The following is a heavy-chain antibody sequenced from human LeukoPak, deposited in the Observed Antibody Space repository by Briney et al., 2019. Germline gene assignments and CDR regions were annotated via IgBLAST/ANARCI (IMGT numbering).Heavy chain of an antibody. J-gene: IGHJ4*02. D-gene: IGHD3-22*01. Sequence: GGSLRLSCAAFGFTFTNYGFSWVRQVPGKGLEWVSAISSTGRTIYYAESVKGRFTISRDDSKNTGYLQMNSLRAEDTAVYYCAKRHGLIDTRQFDYWGQGTLVTISS. CDR1: GFTFTNYG. CDR2: ISSTGRTI. V-gene: IGHV3-23*01. CDR3: AKRHGLIDTRQFDY.